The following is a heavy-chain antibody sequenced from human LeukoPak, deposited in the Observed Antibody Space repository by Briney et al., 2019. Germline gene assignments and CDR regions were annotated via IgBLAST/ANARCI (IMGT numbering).Heavy chain of an antibody. CDR3: ARRESFTNADAFDI. CDR2: IYYSGST. J-gene: IGHJ3*02. V-gene: IGHV4-59*01. D-gene: IGHD2-2*01. Sequence: SETLSLTCTVSGGSISSYYWSWIRQPPGKGLEWIGYIYYSGSTNYSPSLKSRVTISVDTSKNQFSLKLSSVTAADTAVYYCARRESFTNADAFDIWGQGTMVTVSS. CDR1: GGSISSYY.